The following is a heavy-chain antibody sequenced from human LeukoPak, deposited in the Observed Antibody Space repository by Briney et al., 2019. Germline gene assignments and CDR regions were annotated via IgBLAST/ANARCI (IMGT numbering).Heavy chain of an antibody. Sequence: GGSLRLSCAASGFTFSSYGMHWVRQAPGKGLEWVAFIRYDGSNKYYADSAKGRFTISRDNSKNTLFLQMNSLRAEDTAVYYCAKDSHRGYSYGQHYYFDYWGQGTLVTVSS. D-gene: IGHD5-18*01. CDR3: AKDSHRGYSYGQHYYFDY. V-gene: IGHV3-30*02. J-gene: IGHJ4*02. CDR1: GFTFSSYG. CDR2: IRYDGSNK.